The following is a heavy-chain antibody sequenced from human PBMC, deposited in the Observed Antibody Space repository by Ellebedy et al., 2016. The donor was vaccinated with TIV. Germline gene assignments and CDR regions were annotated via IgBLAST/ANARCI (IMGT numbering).Heavy chain of an antibody. CDR3: ARDGRFQRNPYGMDV. CDR2: INPTSGSS. CDR1: GYTFTNYF. D-gene: IGHD2-15*01. Sequence: ASVKVSCKASGYTFTNYFLYWVRQAPGQGLEWMGIINPTSGSSNYAQKFQGRVTMTRDTSTSTVYMVLSSLRSEETAVYYCARDGRFQRNPYGMDVWGQGTTVTVSS. V-gene: IGHV1-46*01. J-gene: IGHJ6*02.